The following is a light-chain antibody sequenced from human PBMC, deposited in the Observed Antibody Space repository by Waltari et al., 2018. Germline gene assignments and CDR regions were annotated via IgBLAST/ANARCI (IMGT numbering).Light chain of an antibody. CDR3: QQRSDWPPLT. J-gene: IGKJ4*01. CDR2: ETS. Sequence: EIVLTQTPDTFSLSPGQRATLPCRASQNVGIFLAWYQQKPGQAPRLLIYETSKRATGIPARFSGSGSGTHFALTISSLGPEDFAVYYCQQRSDWPPLTFGGGTRVAIK. CDR1: QNVGIF. V-gene: IGKV3-11*01.